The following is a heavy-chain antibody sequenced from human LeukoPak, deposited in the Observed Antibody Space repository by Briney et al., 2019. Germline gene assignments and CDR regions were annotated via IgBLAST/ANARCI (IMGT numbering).Heavy chain of an antibody. CDR1: GGSISSYY. V-gene: IGHV4-59*08. CDR2: IYYSGST. Sequence: SETLSLTCTVSGGSISSYYWSWIRQPPGKGLEWIGYIYYSGSTNYNPSLKSRVTISVDTPKNQFSLKLSSVTAADTAVYYCARGGMATILPFDYWGQGTLVTVSS. J-gene: IGHJ4*02. D-gene: IGHD5-24*01. CDR3: ARGGMATILPFDY.